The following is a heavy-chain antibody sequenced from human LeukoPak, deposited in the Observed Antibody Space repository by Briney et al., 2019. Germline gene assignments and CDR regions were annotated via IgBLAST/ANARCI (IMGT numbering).Heavy chain of an antibody. CDR3: AKHWSYCSTTSCFFNYYYYYMDV. Sequence: AGGSLRLSCAASGFTFDSYAMSWVRRAPGKGLEWVSGISGSGGSTYYADSVKGRFSISRDNSKSTLYLQMNNLRAEGTAVYYCAKHWSYCSTTSCFFNYYYYYMDVWGKGTTVTVSS. V-gene: IGHV3-23*01. J-gene: IGHJ6*03. CDR1: GFTFDSYA. D-gene: IGHD2-2*01. CDR2: ISGSGGST.